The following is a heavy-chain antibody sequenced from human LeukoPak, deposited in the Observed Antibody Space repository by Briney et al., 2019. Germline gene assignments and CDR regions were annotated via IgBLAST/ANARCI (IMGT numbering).Heavy chain of an antibody. J-gene: IGHJ4*02. CDR1: GFTFSSYA. Sequence: PGGSLRLSCAASGFTFSSYAMSWVRQAPGKGLEWVSVISGSGGSTYYADSVKGRFTISRDNPKNTLYLQMNSLRAEDTAVYSCAKDLAEYYYDGSGYYYLDFWGQGTLVTVSS. CDR2: ISGSGGST. D-gene: IGHD3-22*01. V-gene: IGHV3-23*01. CDR3: AKDLAEYYYDGSGYYYLDF.